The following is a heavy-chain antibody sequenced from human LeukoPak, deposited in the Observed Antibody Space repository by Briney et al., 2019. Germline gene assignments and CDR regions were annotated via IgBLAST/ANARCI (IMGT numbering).Heavy chain of an antibody. CDR2: ISAYNGNT. D-gene: IGHD2-15*01. CDR1: GGTFSSYA. CDR3: ARGIWGCSGGSCYYYYGMDV. J-gene: IGHJ6*02. Sequence: ASVKVSCKASGGTFSSYAISWVRQAPGQGLEWMGWISAYNGNTNYAQKLQGRVTMTTDTSTSTAYMELRSLRSDDTAVYYCARGIWGCSGGSCYYYYGMDVWGQGTTVTVSS. V-gene: IGHV1-18*01.